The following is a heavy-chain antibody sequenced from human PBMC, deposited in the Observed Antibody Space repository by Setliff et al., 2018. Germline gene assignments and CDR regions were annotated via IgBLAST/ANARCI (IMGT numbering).Heavy chain of an antibody. CDR1: GGTFSDYY. Sequence: SVTLSLTCTAYGGTFSDYYWTWTRQPPGKGLEWIGEINHSGITNYNPSLKSRVTISVDTSKNQFSLTMSSVTAADAAVYYCARESATIGEFPLYYFDKWGQGIPVTVSS. D-gene: IGHD3-10*01. J-gene: IGHJ4*02. V-gene: IGHV4-34*01. CDR3: ARESATIGEFPLYYFDK. CDR2: INHSGIT.